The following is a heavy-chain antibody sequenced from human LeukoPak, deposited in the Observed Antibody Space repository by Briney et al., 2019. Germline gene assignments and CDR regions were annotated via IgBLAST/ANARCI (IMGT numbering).Heavy chain of an antibody. J-gene: IGHJ4*02. CDR3: VRHSSGWGNFDY. D-gene: IGHD6-19*01. Sequence: SETLSLTCSVSSGSISSNYYWAWIRQPPGKGLEWIGSIYHSGTTYYNPSLKSRVTISVDTSKNQFSLKLSSVTAADTAVYYCVRHSSGWGNFDYWGQGTLVTVSA. V-gene: IGHV4-39*01. CDR1: SGSISSNYY. CDR2: IYHSGTT.